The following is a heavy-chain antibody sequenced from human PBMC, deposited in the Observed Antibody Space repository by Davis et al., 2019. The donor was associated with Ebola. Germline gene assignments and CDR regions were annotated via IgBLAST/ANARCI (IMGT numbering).Heavy chain of an antibody. D-gene: IGHD6-19*01. Sequence: GESLKISCSGSGFTFSSYAMHWVRQAPGKGLEYVSTITSNGGDTYYADSVKGTFTVSRDNSKNTLYLQMNSLRAEDTAVYYCARVRVGYSSGYLDYWGQGTLVTVSS. J-gene: IGHJ4*02. V-gene: IGHV3-64*04. CDR3: ARVRVGYSSGYLDY. CDR2: ITSNGGDT. CDR1: GFTFSSYA.